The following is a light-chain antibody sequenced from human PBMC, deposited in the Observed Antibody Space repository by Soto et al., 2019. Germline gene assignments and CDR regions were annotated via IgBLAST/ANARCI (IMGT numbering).Light chain of an antibody. Sequence: EIVMRQSPRTRAVSPEEGASRSCRASQSVRSNLAWYQQKPGQAPRLLIFGASTRATGIPARFSGSGSGTEFTLTISRPQSADFAVYHSQEYNKWPPITFGQGTRLEIK. J-gene: IGKJ5*01. CDR2: GAS. V-gene: IGKV3-15*01. CDR1: QSVRSN. CDR3: QEYNKWPPIT.